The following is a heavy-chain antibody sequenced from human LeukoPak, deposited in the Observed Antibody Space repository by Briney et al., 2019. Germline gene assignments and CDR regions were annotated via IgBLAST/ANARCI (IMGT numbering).Heavy chain of an antibody. CDR3: STTYYYDSSEGY. D-gene: IGHD3-22*01. CDR2: IKSKTDGGTT. Sequence: GGSLRLSCAASGFTFSNAWMNWVRQAPGMGLEWVGRIKSKTDGGTTDYAAPVKGRFTISGDDSKNTLYLQMNSLKTEDTAVYYCSTTYYYDSSEGYWGQGTLVTVSS. CDR1: GFTFSNAW. V-gene: IGHV3-15*07. J-gene: IGHJ4*02.